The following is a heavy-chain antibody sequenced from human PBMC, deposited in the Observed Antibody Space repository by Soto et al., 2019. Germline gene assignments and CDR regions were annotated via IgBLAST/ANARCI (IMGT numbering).Heavy chain of an antibody. CDR3: ARGITMVRGVIIYYYGMDV. CDR2: ISSSSSTI. V-gene: IGHV3-48*02. Sequence: GGSLRLSCAASGFTFSSYSMNWVRQAPGKGLEWVSYISSSSSTIYYADSVKGRFTISRDNAKNSLYLQMNSLRDEDTAVYYCARGITMVRGVIIYYYGMDVWGQGTTVTVSS. D-gene: IGHD3-10*01. J-gene: IGHJ6*02. CDR1: GFTFSSYS.